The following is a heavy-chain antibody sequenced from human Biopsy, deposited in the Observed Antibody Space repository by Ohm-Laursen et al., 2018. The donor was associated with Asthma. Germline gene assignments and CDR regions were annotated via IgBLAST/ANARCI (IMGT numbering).Heavy chain of an antibody. D-gene: IGHD3-10*01. J-gene: IGHJ6*02. CDR3: ARAVDYSHYYGIDV. V-gene: IGHV1-18*01. Sequence: SVKVPCKTSGYTFNSAGITWVRQAPGQGPEWMGWISVYNGNTKVAQKLQDRVTMITDTSTSTAYMELRSLRSDDTAVYFCARAVDYSHYYGIDVWGQGTTVTVS. CDR2: ISVYNGNT. CDR1: GYTFNSAG.